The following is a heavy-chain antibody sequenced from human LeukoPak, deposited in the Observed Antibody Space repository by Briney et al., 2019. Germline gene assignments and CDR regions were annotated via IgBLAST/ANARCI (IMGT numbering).Heavy chain of an antibody. V-gene: IGHV3-23*01. J-gene: IGHJ6*04. CDR3: AELGITMIGGV. D-gene: IGHD3-10*02. CDR1: GFTFSSYG. Sequence: PGGSLRLSCAASGFTFSSYGMSWVRQAPGKGLEWVSAISGSGGTTYYADSVKGRFTISRDNAKNSLYLQMNSLRAEDTAVYYCAELGITMIGGVWGKGTTVTISS. CDR2: ISGSGGTT.